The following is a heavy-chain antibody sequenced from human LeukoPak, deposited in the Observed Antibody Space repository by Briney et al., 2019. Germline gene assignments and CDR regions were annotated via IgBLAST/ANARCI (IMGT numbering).Heavy chain of an antibody. V-gene: IGHV3-30*04. J-gene: IGHJ4*02. Sequence: GGSLRLSCAASGFTFSSYAMHWVRQAPGKGLEWVAVISYDGSNKYYADSVKGRFTISRDNSKNTLYLQMNSLRAEDTAVYYCARGVNYFDYWGQGTLVTVSS. CDR3: ARGVNYFDY. CDR1: GFTFSSYA. CDR2: ISYDGSNK.